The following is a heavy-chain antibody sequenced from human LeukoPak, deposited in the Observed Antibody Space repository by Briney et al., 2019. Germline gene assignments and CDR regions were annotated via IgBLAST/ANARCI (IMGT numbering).Heavy chain of an antibody. CDR2: MKQNGSDS. Sequence: GGSLRLSCTASGFTFSDFWMAWVRQTPGKGLEWVANMKQNGSDSHYADSLKGRFTISRDDAKNSLYLQMNSLRVEDTAVYYCARCPHTGYSRLDPWGQGTLVTVFS. J-gene: IGHJ5*02. D-gene: IGHD3-9*01. CDR3: ARCPHTGYSRLDP. V-gene: IGHV3-7*01. CDR1: GFTFSDFW.